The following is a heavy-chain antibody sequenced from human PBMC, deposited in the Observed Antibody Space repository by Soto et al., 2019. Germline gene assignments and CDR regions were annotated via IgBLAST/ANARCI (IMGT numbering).Heavy chain of an antibody. CDR1: GYTFTSYG. CDR2: ISAYNGNT. Sequence: GASVKVSCKASGYTFTSYGISWVRKAPGQGLEWMGWISAYNGNTNYAQKLQGRVTMTTDTSTSTAYMELRSLRSDDTAVYYCARDPFYVFWSGYYGLWSNYGMDVWGQGTTVTVSS. V-gene: IGHV1-18*04. D-gene: IGHD3-3*01. J-gene: IGHJ6*02. CDR3: ARDPFYVFWSGYYGLWSNYGMDV.